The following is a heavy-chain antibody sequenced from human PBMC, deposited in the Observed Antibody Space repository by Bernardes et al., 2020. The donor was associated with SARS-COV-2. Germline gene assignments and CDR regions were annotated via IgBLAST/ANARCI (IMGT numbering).Heavy chain of an antibody. J-gene: IGHJ3*01. CDR3: ARNVGGTDWRVGFDV. Sequence: GGSLRLSCVASGFTFSTYLFSWFRQAPGKGLEWVSSISGAAMYIYYGDSVRGRFTTSRDNTRTSVFLQMESLRAEDTAVYYCARNVGGTDWRVGFDVWGPGTTVHVSS. D-gene: IGHD3-9*01. CDR2: ISGAAMYI. CDR1: GFTFSTYL. V-gene: IGHV3-21*06.